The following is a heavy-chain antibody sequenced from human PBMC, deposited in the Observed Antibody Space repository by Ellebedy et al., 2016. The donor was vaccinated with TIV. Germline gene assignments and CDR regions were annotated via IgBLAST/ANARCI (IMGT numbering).Heavy chain of an antibody. J-gene: IGHJ4*02. Sequence: GESLKISCAASGFTFSSSAINWVRQAPGRGLEWVSTISDGGTYKYYADSVKGRFTISRDNTKNTVYLQMNSLRDDDTALYYCAKFDGDYWGRGTLVTVSS. CDR1: GFTFSSSA. CDR3: AKFDGDY. V-gene: IGHV3-23*01. CDR2: ISDGGTYK. D-gene: IGHD5-24*01.